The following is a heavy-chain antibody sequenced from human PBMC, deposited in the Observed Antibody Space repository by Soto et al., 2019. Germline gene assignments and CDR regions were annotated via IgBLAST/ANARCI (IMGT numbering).Heavy chain of an antibody. Sequence: PGGSLRLSCAASGFTFWTYAMSWVRQAPGKGLEWVSVISGTGGGTSYADSVKGRFTISRDNSKNTLYLQMNSLGVEDTAVYYCARHPPPGYYYDSSGYYGYFQHRGQGTPVTVSS. V-gene: IGHV3-23*01. J-gene: IGHJ1*01. CDR3: ARHPPPGYYYDSSGYYGYFQH. CDR1: GFTFWTYA. CDR2: ISGTGGGT. D-gene: IGHD3-22*01.